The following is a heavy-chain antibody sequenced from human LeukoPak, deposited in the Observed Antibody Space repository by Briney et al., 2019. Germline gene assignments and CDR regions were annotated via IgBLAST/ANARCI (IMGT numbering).Heavy chain of an antibody. CDR2: IYTSGST. J-gene: IGHJ6*03. CDR3: ARAGNYYGSGSPGYYMDV. CDR1: GGSISSYY. Sequence: PSETLSLTCTVSGGSISSYYWSWIRQPAGKGLEWIGRIYTSGSTNYNPSLKSRGTMSVDTSKNQFSLKQSSVTAAETAGDYCARAGNYYGSGSPGYYMDVWGKGTTVTVSS. V-gene: IGHV4-4*07. D-gene: IGHD3-10*01.